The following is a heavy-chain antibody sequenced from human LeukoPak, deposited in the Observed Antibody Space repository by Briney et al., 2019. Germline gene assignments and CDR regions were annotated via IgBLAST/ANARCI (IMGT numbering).Heavy chain of an antibody. CDR3: ARDEGSSSSWPDAFDI. CDR2: ISSSSSYI. D-gene: IGHD6-13*01. J-gene: IGHJ3*02. V-gene: IGHV3-21*01. CDR1: GFTFSSYS. Sequence: GGSLRLSCAASGFTFSSYSMTWVRQAPGKGLEWVSSISSSSSYIYYADSVKGRFTISRDNAKNSLYLQMNSLRAEDTAVYYCARDEGSSSSWPDAFDIWGQGTMVTVSS.